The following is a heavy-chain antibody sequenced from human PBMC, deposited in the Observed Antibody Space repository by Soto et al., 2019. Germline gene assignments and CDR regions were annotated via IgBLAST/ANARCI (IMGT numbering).Heavy chain of an antibody. CDR1: GGAVSGFY. CDR2: IYNTGST. J-gene: IGHJ2*01. V-gene: IGHV4-59*02. Sequence: QVQLQESGPGLVKSSETLSLTCTVSGGAVSGFYWSWLRQPPGKELPGIGYIYNTGSTNYNPSLVRRVIISVDSSKAQFSLKVTSVPAADTAVYYCARSPTLYSYYASWYFDLWGRGNLVTVSS. CDR3: ARSPTLYSYYASWYFDL. D-gene: IGHD4-4*01.